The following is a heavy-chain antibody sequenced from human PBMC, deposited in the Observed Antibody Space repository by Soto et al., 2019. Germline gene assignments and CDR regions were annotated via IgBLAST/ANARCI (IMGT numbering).Heavy chain of an antibody. V-gene: IGHV3-33*01. CDR1: GFTFSSYG. CDR3: ARDSSPRNSMVRGVGDLVY. Sequence: GGSLRLSCAASGFTFSSYGMHWVRQAPGKGLEWVAVIWYDGSNKYYADSVKGRFTISRDNSKNTLYLQMNSLRAEVTAVFYCARDSSPRNSMVRGVGDLVYWGQGTLVTVSS. D-gene: IGHD3-10*01. J-gene: IGHJ4*02. CDR2: IWYDGSNK.